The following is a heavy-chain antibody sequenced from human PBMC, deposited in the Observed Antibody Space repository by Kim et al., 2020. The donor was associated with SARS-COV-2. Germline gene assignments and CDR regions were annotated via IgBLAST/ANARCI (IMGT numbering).Heavy chain of an antibody. J-gene: IGHJ4*02. D-gene: IGHD1-1*01. CDR2: IDPSGGST. CDR3: ARETPRGYNFDD. Sequence: ASVKVSCKASGYSFSSYYMHGVRQAPGQGLEWMGIIDPSGGSTSYAQKFQGRVTMTRDTSTSTVYMELSSLRSEDTAVYYCARETPRGYNFDDWGQGTLVTVSS. CDR1: GYSFSSYY. V-gene: IGHV1-46*01.